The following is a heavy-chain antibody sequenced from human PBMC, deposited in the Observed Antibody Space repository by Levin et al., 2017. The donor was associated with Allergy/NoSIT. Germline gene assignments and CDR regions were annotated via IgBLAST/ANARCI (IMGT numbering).Heavy chain of an antibody. CDR2: IYWEDDK. CDR1: GLSLSTSRVG. J-gene: IGHJ5*02. Sequence: SGPTLVKPTQTLTLTCTFSGLSLSTSRVGVGWIRQPPTKALEWLALIYWEDDKYYNPSLESRLTITKDTATNQVVLTMTNMDPADTATYYCAHRRPPLAGDWFDPWGQGLLVTVSS. CDR3: AHRRPPLAGDWFDP. V-gene: IGHV2-5*02.